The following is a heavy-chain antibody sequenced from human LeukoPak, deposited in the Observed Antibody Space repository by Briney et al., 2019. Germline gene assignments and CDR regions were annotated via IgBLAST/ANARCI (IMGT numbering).Heavy chain of an antibody. V-gene: IGHV3-9*01. J-gene: IGHJ4*02. CDR1: GFTFDDYA. Sequence: GGSLRLSCAASGFTFDDYAMHWVWQAPGKGLEWVSGISWNSGSIGYADSVKGRFTISRDNAKNSLYLQMNSLRAEDTALYYCAKGQTWIQLWSPFDYWGQGTLVTVSS. CDR2: ISWNSGSI. D-gene: IGHD5-18*01. CDR3: AKGQTWIQLWSPFDY.